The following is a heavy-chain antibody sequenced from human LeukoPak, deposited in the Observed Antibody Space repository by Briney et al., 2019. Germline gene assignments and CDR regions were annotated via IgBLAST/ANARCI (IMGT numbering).Heavy chain of an antibody. CDR1: GYTFTSYY. J-gene: IGHJ4*02. Sequence: ASVKVSCKASGYTFTSYYMHWVRQAPGQGLEWMGIINPSGGSTSYAQKFQGRVTMTRDTSTSTVYMELSSLRSEDTAVYYCARGVRYYGSGSYYMVYWGQGTLVNVSS. V-gene: IGHV1-46*01. CDR3: ARGVRYYGSGSYYMVY. CDR2: INPSGGST. D-gene: IGHD3-10*01.